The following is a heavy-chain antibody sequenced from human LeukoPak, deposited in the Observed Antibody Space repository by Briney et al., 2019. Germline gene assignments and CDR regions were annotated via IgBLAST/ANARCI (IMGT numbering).Heavy chain of an antibody. Sequence: SETLSLTCAVYGGSFSGYYWSWIRQPPGKGLEWIGEINHSGSTNYNPSLKSRVTISVDPSKNQFSLKLSSVTAADTAVYYCARGAVRGVYYYYGMDVWGQGTTVTVSS. V-gene: IGHV4-34*01. J-gene: IGHJ6*02. CDR2: INHSGST. CDR3: ARGAVRGVYYYYGMDV. D-gene: IGHD3-10*01. CDR1: GGSFSGYY.